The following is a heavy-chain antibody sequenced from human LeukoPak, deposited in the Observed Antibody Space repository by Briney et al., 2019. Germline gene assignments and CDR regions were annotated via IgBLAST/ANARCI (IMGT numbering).Heavy chain of an antibody. Sequence: PSETLSLTCTVSGVSISSYYWSWIRQPPGKGLEWIGYIYYSGSTNYNPSLKSRVTISVDTSKNQFSLKLSSVTAADTAVYYCARGGGDYDFWSGYLYYFDYWGQGTLVTVSS. V-gene: IGHV4-59*01. CDR2: IYYSGST. CDR3: ARGGGDYDFWSGYLYYFDY. CDR1: GVSISSYY. J-gene: IGHJ4*02. D-gene: IGHD3-3*01.